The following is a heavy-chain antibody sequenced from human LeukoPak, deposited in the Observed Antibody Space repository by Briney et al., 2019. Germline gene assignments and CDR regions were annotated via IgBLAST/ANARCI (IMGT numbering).Heavy chain of an antibody. CDR3: ARGRGSSWYDY. D-gene: IGHD6-13*01. V-gene: IGHV4-34*01. Sequence: SEALSLTCLVSGGSTTSYYWSWIRQPPGKGLEWIGEINHSGSTNYNPSLKSRVTISVDTSKNQFSLKLSSVTAADTAVYYCARGRGSSWYDYWGQGTLVTVSS. CDR2: INHSGST. J-gene: IGHJ4*02. CDR1: GGSTTSYY.